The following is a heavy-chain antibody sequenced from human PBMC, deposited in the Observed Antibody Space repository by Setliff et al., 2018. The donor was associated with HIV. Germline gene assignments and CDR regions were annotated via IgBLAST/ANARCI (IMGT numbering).Heavy chain of an antibody. V-gene: IGHV4-38-2*02. CDR3: ARDPAGAAAYYYYGLDV. J-gene: IGHJ6*02. CDR1: GYSISSGYY. CDR2: IFTTAIT. Sequence: SETLSLTCAVSGYSISSGYYWGWIRQPPGKGLEWIGRIFTTAITNYNPSLKSRVTISLDTAENRFSLKLSSVTAADTAVYYCARDPAGAAAYYYYGLDVWGPGTTVTVSS. D-gene: IGHD6-13*01.